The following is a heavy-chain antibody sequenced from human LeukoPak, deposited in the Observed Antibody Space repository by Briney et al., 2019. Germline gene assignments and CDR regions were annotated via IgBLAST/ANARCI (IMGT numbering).Heavy chain of an antibody. V-gene: IGHV3-66*01. J-gene: IGHJ4*02. CDR2: IYSGGST. CDR3: ARGRRDQLHCLDY. D-gene: IGHD1-1*01. CDR1: GFTFSSYG. Sequence: GGSLRLSCAASGFTFSSYGMSWVRQAPGKGLEWVSVIYSGGSTYYADSVKGRFTISRDNSKNTLYLQMNSLRAEDTAVYYCARGRRDQLHCLDYWGQGTLVTVSS.